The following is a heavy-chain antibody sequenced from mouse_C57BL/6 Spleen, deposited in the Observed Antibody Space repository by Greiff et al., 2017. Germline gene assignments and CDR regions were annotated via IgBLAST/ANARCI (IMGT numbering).Heavy chain of an antibody. CDR3: ARSNGSPMDY. CDR2: INPSSGYT. Sequence: QVQLQQSGAELARPGASVKMSCKASGYTFPSYTMHWVKQRPGQGLEWIGYINPSSGYTKYNQKFKDKATLTADKSSSTAYMQLSSLTSEDSAVYYCARSNGSPMDYWGQGASVTVSS. CDR1: GYTFPSYT. J-gene: IGHJ4*01. V-gene: IGHV1-4*01. D-gene: IGHD2-2*01.